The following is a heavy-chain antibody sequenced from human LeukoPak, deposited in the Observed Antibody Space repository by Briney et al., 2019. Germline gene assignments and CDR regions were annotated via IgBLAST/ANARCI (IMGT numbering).Heavy chain of an antibody. V-gene: IGHV1-46*01. D-gene: IGHD2-15*01. CDR2: INPSGGST. CDR1: GYTFTSYY. J-gene: IGHJ4*02. CDR3: ARTQNGNCSGGSCYPFDY. Sequence: ASVKVSCKASGYTFTSYYMHWVRQAPGQGLEWMGIINPSGGSTSYAQKFQGRVTMTRDTSTSTVYMELSSLRSEDTAVYYCARTQNGNCSGGSCYPFDYWGQGTLVTVSS.